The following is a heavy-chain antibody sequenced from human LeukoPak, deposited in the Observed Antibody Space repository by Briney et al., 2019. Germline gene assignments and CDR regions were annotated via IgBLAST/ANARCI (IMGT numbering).Heavy chain of an antibody. V-gene: IGHV4-38-2*01. J-gene: IGHJ4*02. CDR3: ARAKDRYSSSWAYFDY. D-gene: IGHD6-13*01. CDR2: IYHSGST. Sequence: SETLSLICAVSGYSIISGYYWGWIRQPPGKGLEWIGSIYHSGSTYYNPSLKSRVTISVDTSKNQFSLKLSSVTAADTAVYYCARAKDRYSSSWAYFDYWGQGTLVTVSS. CDR1: GYSIISGYY.